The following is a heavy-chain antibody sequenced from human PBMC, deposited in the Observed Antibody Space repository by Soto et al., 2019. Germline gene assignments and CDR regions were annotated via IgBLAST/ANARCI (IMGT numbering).Heavy chain of an antibody. CDR2: ISYDGSNK. V-gene: IGHV3-30-3*01. CDR1: GFTFSSYA. CDR3: ARDANVVGALDRLDY. D-gene: IGHD1-26*01. J-gene: IGHJ4*02. Sequence: GGSLRLSCAASGFTFSSYAMHWVRQAPGKGLEWVAVISYDGSNKYYADSVKGRFTISRDNSKNTLYLQMNSLRAEDTAVYYCARDANVVGALDRLDYWGQGTLVTVSS.